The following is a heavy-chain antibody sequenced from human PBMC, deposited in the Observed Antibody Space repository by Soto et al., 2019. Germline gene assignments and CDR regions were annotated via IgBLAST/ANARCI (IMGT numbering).Heavy chain of an antibody. CDR1: GLTFSSYA. D-gene: IGHD2-2*02. Sequence: GSLRLSCAASGLTFSSYAMTWVRQAPGKGLQWVSTISGNGASTYYADSVKGRFTVSRDNSRNTLYLQMNSLRAEDTAVYYCAKSSGLRAAAIPLYGMDVWGQGTTVTVSS. CDR3: AKSSGLRAAAIPLYGMDV. CDR2: ISGNGAST. J-gene: IGHJ6*02. V-gene: IGHV3-23*01.